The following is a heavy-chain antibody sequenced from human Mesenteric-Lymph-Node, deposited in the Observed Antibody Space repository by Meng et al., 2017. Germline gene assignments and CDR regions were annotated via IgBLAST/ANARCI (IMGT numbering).Heavy chain of an antibody. CDR2: ISSNSAYI. D-gene: IGHD4-23*01. V-gene: IGHV3-21*02. Sequence: EVQLVEAGGGLAQPGGSLRLSCIGSGVTNYAMSWVRQGPGKGLVWVSSISSNSAYIKYADSVKGRFTISRDNAKNSLYLQMNSLRVEDTAVYYCVRGGGHFGNWGQGTLVTVSS. CDR3: VRGGGHFGN. CDR1: GVTNYA. J-gene: IGHJ4*02.